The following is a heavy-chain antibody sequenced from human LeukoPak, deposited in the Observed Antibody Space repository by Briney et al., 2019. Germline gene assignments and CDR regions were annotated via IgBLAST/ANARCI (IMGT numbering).Heavy chain of an antibody. CDR2: ISYGGSNK. CDR3: AKDRTPYSGSYFDY. Sequence: PGGSLRLSCAASGFTFSSYGMHWVRQAPGKGLEWVAVISYGGSNKYYADSVKGRFTISRDNSKNTLYLQMNSLRAEDTAVYYCAKDRTPYSGSYFDYWGQGTLVTASS. V-gene: IGHV3-30*18. J-gene: IGHJ4*02. CDR1: GFTFSSYG. D-gene: IGHD1-26*01.